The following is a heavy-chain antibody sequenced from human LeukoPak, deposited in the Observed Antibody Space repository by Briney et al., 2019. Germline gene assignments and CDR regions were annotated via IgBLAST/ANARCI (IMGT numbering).Heavy chain of an antibody. Sequence: SETLSLTCAVYGGSFSGYYWSWIRQPPGKGLEWIGEINHSGSTNYNPSLKSRVTISVDKSKNQFSLKVNSVTAADTAVYYCARRDYYDSTGYFDYWGQGTLVTVSS. CDR3: ARRDYYDSTGYFDY. CDR1: GGSFSGYY. V-gene: IGHV4-34*01. CDR2: INHSGST. J-gene: IGHJ4*02. D-gene: IGHD3-22*01.